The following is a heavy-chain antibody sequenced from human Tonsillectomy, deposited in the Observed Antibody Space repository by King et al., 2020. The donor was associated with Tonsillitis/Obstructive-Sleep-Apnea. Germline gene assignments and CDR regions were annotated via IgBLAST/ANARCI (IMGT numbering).Heavy chain of an antibody. Sequence: QLVQSGGGLVQPGGSLRLSCAASGFTFSSYWMSWVRQAPGKGLEWVANIKQDGSEKYYVDSVKGRFTISRDNAKNSLYLQMNSLRAEDTAVYYCAREDSGFCGGDCYPNWFAPWGQGTLVTVSS. V-gene: IGHV3-7*01. CDR2: IKQDGSEK. CDR3: AREDSGFCGGDCYPNWFAP. J-gene: IGHJ5*02. D-gene: IGHD2-21*01. CDR1: GFTFSSYW.